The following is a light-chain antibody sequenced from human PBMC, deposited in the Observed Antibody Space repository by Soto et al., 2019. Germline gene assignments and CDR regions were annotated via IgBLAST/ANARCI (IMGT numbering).Light chain of an antibody. CDR1: SSNIGAGYD. J-gene: IGLJ3*02. CDR3: QSYDISLSGPWV. V-gene: IGLV1-40*01. CDR2: GNT. Sequence: QSVLTQPPSVSGAPGQRVTISCTGNSSNIGAGYDVHWYQQLPRTAPKLLIYGNTNRPSGVPDRFSGSKSGTSASLAISGLQAEDDADYYCQSYDISLSGPWVFGGGTQLTVL.